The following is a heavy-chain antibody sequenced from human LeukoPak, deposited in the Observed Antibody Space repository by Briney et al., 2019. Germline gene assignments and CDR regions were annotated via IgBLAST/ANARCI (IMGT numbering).Heavy chain of an antibody. V-gene: IGHV3-53*05. CDR3: AKDQAGGSYREALDY. D-gene: IGHD1-26*01. CDR1: GFTVSSNY. J-gene: IGHJ4*02. Sequence: GGSLRLSCAASGFTVSSNYMSWVRQAPGKGLEWVSVIYSGGSTYYADSVKGRFTISRDNSKNTLYLQMNSLRAEDTAVYYCAKDQAGGSYREALDYWGQGTLVTVSS. CDR2: IYSGGST.